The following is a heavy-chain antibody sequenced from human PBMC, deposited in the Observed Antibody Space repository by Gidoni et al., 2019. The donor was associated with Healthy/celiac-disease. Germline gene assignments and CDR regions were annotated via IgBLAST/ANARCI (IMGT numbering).Heavy chain of an antibody. CDR3: ARNWRARPYFDY. D-gene: IGHD1-1*01. V-gene: IGHV3-48*01. CDR2: ISSSSSTI. Sequence: EVQLVASGGGLVQPGGSLRLSCAASGFTFSSYSMNWVRQAPGKGLEWVSSISSSSSTIYYADSVKGRFTSSRDKAKNSLYLQMNSLRAEDTAVYYCARNWRARPYFDYWGQGTLVTVSS. J-gene: IGHJ4*02. CDR1: GFTFSSYS.